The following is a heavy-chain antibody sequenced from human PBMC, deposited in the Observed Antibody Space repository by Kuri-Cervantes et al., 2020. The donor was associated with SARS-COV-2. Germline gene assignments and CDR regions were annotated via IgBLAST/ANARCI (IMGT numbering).Heavy chain of an antibody. CDR1: GDSISSSGYS. Sequence: LRLSCDVSGDSISSSGYSWSWIRQPPGKALEWIGSISHSGSASYHPSLKSRVTISVDTSKIPFSLKMSSVTAAATAVYYCARVLFGYCSSTSCYKEEEWFDPWGQGTLITVSS. CDR2: ISHSGSA. J-gene: IGHJ5*02. D-gene: IGHD2-2*02. CDR3: ARVLFGYCSSTSCYKEEEWFDP. V-gene: IGHV4-30-2*05.